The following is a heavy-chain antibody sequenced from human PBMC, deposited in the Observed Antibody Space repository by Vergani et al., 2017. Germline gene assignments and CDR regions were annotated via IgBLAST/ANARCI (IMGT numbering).Heavy chain of an antibody. V-gene: IGHV4-59*01. D-gene: IGHD3-10*01. CDR2: IYYSGST. Sequence: QVQLPESGPGLVKPSETLSLTCTVSGGSLSSYYWSWIRQPPGKGLEWIGYIYYSGSTNYNPSLKSRVTISVDTSKNQFSLKLSSVTAADTAVYYCARVRYYYGSGSPRSQPYYYYYYMDVWGKGTTVTVSS. J-gene: IGHJ6*03. CDR1: GGSLSSYY. CDR3: ARVRYYYGSGSPRSQPYYYYYYMDV.